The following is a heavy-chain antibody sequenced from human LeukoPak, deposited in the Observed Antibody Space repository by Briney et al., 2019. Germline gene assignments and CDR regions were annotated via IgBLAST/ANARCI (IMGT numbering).Heavy chain of an antibody. D-gene: IGHD5-18*01. CDR2: FDPEDGET. V-gene: IGHV1-24*01. Sequence: ASVKVSCKVSGYTLTELSMHWVRQAPGKGLEWMGGFDPEDGETIYAQKFQGRVTMTEDTSTDTAYMELSSLRSEDTAVYYCAREGEMEYSCGASFDYWGQGTLVTVSS. CDR1: GYTLTELS. J-gene: IGHJ4*02. CDR3: AREGEMEYSCGASFDY.